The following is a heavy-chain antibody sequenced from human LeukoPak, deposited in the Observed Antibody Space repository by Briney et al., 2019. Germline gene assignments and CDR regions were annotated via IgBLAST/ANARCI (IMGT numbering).Heavy chain of an antibody. V-gene: IGHV3-23*01. Sequence: GGSLRLSCSASGFTFSSYAMSWVRQAPGKGLEWVSRVNDGGDNTYYADYLRGRFTVSRDNSRNTLWLQMNSLRAEDTAIYYCAKARGTTGWLPYFDYWGQGALVTVSS. D-gene: IGHD6-19*01. CDR3: AKARGTTGWLPYFDY. J-gene: IGHJ4*02. CDR1: GFTFSSYA. CDR2: VNDGGDNT.